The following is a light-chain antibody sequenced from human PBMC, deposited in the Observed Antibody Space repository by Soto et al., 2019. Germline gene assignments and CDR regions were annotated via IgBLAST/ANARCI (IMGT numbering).Light chain of an antibody. J-gene: IGKJ1*01. CDR1: QSISRY. Sequence: IQMTQSPSSLSASVGDRVTITCRANQSISRYLNWYQHKSGKAPKLLIYAASSLQSGVPSRFSGSASGTEFTLTISSLQPADLASYYCLQDHSYPWTFGQGTKVDI. CDR2: AAS. V-gene: IGKV1-6*01. CDR3: LQDHSYPWT.